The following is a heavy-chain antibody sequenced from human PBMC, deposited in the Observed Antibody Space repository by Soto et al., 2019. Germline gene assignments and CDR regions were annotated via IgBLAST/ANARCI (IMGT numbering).Heavy chain of an antibody. V-gene: IGHV1-3*05. CDR2: INAGNGNT. J-gene: IGHJ4*02. D-gene: IGHD5-12*01. CDR1: GYTFTSFA. Sequence: QVRLVQSGSEEKKPGASVRVSCKASGYTFTSFAIHWVRQAPGHRLECMGWINAGNGNTKYSQKFQGRVTITRDTSESTAYMELSSLRSEDTAVYYCARGGVDSLFDYWGQGTLVTASS. CDR3: ARGGVDSLFDY.